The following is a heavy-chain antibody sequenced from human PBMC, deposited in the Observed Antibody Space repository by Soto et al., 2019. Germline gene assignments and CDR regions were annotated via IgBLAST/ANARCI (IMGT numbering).Heavy chain of an antibody. Sequence: GESLKISCQGSGYSFPTSWIGWVRQMPGKGLEWMGVIYPQDSDTRYSPSSEGQVTFSADTSLSTAYLQWNSLKASDTATYYCARQRAWNDAFDFWGQGTLVTVSS. CDR1: GYSFPTSW. CDR3: ARQRAWNDAFDF. CDR2: IYPQDSDT. D-gene: IGHD1-1*01. V-gene: IGHV5-51*01. J-gene: IGHJ4*02.